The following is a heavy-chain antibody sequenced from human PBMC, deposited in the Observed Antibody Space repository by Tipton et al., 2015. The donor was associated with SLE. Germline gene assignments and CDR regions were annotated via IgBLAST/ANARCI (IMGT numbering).Heavy chain of an antibody. CDR2: IYYSGST. D-gene: IGHD3-3*01. J-gene: IGHJ4*02. V-gene: IGHV4-59*12. Sequence: TLSLTCSVSGGSISSYYWSWIRQPPGKGLEWIGYIYYSGSTNYNPSLKSRVTISVDTSKNQFSLKLSSVTAADTAVYYCARGPFWSGSWDYWGQGTLVTVSS. CDR3: ARGPFWSGSWDY. CDR1: GGSISSYY.